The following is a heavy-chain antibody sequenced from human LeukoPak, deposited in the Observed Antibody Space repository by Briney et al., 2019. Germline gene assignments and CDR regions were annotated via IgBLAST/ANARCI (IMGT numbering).Heavy chain of an antibody. J-gene: IGHJ4*02. V-gene: IGHV1-2*02. CDR1: GYTFTGYY. CDR2: INPNSGGT. D-gene: IGHD6-13*01. CDR3: ARATFIAAADLFDY. Sequence: ASVKVSCKASGYTFTGYYMHWVRQAPGQGLEWMGWINPNSGGTNYAQKFQGRVTMTRDTSISTAYMELSRLTPDDTAVYYCARATFIAAADLFDYWGQGTLVTVSS.